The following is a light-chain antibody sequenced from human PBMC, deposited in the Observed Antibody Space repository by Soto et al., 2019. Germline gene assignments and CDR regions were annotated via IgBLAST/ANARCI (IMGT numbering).Light chain of an antibody. CDR3: QQYYGSPGIT. J-gene: IGKJ5*01. V-gene: IGKV3-20*01. CDR2: GAS. CDR1: QSVSSNY. Sequence: EIVLTQSPGTLSLYPGERATLSCRASQSVSSNYLAWYQQKPGQAPRLLIYGASSRATDIPDRFSGSGSGTDFTLTISRLEPEDFAVYYCQQYYGSPGITFGQGTRLEIK.